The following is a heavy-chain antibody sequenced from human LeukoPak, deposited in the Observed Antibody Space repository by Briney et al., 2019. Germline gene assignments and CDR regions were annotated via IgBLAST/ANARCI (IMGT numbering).Heavy chain of an antibody. CDR2: ISLYNGDT. J-gene: IGHJ3*02. CDR3: ARDLYYYDSGASFDDTFDI. CDR1: GYRFTSCG. Sequence: GASVKVSCKASGYRFTSCGITWVRQAPGQGLEWVGWISLYNGDTNYAQKLQGRVTMTTDTSTSTAYMDLRSLRSDDTAVYYCARDLYYYDSGASFDDTFDIWGQGTTVTVSS. V-gene: IGHV1-18*01. D-gene: IGHD3-22*01.